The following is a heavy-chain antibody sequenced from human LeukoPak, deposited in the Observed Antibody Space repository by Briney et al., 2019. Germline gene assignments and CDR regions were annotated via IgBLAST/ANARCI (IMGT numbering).Heavy chain of an antibody. Sequence: ASVKVSCKASGYTFTDYYLHWVRQALGQGLEWMGWINPDSGGTIYAQKFQGRVTMTRDTSITTIYMDLSSLRSDDTAVYYCARTLLRGSGSYYGYWGQGTLVTVSS. CDR3: ARTLLRGSGSYYGY. D-gene: IGHD1-26*01. CDR2: INPDSGGT. V-gene: IGHV1-2*02. CDR1: GYTFTDYY. J-gene: IGHJ4*02.